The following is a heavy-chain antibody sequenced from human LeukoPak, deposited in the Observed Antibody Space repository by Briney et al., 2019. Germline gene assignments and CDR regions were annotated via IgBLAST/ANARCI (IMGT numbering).Heavy chain of an antibody. CDR1: GFTFSDYY. J-gene: IGHJ4*02. D-gene: IGHD2-2*01. Sequence: GGSLRLSCAASGFTFSDYYMSWIRQAPRKGLEWVSYISSSGSTIYYADSVKGRFTISRDNAKNSLYLQMNSLRAEDTAVYYCARNIVVVPADPYFDYWGQGTLVTVSS. V-gene: IGHV3-11*04. CDR2: ISSSGSTI. CDR3: ARNIVVVPADPYFDY.